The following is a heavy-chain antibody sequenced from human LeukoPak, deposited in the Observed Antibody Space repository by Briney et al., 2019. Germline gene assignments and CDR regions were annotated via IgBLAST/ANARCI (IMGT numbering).Heavy chain of an antibody. CDR3: ARDGGGLVY. CDR2: IEGDGRGA. V-gene: IGHV3-74*03. J-gene: IGHJ4*02. Sequence: PGGSLRLSCAASGFAFSNYRMHWIRQAPGKGLVWVSFIEGDGRGAKYADFVGGRFTISRDNAKNTLYLQMNSLRAEDTAMYYCARDGGGLVYWGQGTLATVSS. D-gene: IGHD2-15*01. CDR1: GFAFSNYR.